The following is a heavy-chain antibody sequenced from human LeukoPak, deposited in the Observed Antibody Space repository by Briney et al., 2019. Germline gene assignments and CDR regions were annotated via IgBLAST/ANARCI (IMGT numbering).Heavy chain of an antibody. J-gene: IGHJ6*02. D-gene: IGHD3-3*01. V-gene: IGHV1-2*02. CDR1: GYTFTGYY. CDR3: ARSPIFGVVIPPYYGMDV. CDR2: INPNSGGT. Sequence: ASVKVSCKASGYTFTGYYMHWVRQAPGQGLEWMGWINPNSGGTNYAQKFQGRVTMTRDTSISTAYMELSRLRSDDTAVYYCARSPIFGVVIPPYYGMDVWGQGTTVTVSS.